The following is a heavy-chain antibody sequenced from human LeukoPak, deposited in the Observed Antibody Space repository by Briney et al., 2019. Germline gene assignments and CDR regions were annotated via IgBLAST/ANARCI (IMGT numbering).Heavy chain of an antibody. V-gene: IGHV3-23*01. D-gene: IGHD3-22*01. J-gene: IGHJ3*02. CDR1: GFTFSSCA. Sequence: GGSLRLSCAASGFTFSSCAMSWVRQAPGKGLEWVSAISGSGGSTYYADSVKGRFTISRDNSKNTLYLQMNSLRAEDTAVYYCATTMIVVVTKGGPFDIWGQGTMVTVSS. CDR3: ATTMIVVVTKGGPFDI. CDR2: ISGSGGST.